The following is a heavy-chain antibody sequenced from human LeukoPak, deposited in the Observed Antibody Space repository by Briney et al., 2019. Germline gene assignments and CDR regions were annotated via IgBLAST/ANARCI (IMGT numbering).Heavy chain of an antibody. J-gene: IGHJ2*01. D-gene: IGHD4-11*01. CDR2: IFYSGST. V-gene: IGHV4-59*01. CDR1: GGSISSYY. Sequence: SSETLSLTCTVSGGSISSYYWSWIRQPPGKGLEWIGYIFYSGSTNYNPSLKSRVTISVDPSKNQFSLKLSSVTAADTAVYYCARVYSIYWYFDLWGRGTLVTVSS. CDR3: ARVYSIYWYFDL.